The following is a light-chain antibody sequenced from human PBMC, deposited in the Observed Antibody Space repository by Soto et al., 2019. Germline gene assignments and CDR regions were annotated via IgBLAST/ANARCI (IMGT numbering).Light chain of an antibody. CDR3: QQYNSYS. CDR2: KAS. CDR1: QTISSW. V-gene: IGKV1-5*03. Sequence: DIEMSSSPSPLHAYVKARVSITCRASQTISSWLAWYQQKPGKAPKLLIYKASTLKSGVPSRFSGSGSGTDFTLTISSLQPDGFATYYCQQYNSYSFGQGTKVDIK. J-gene: IGKJ1*01.